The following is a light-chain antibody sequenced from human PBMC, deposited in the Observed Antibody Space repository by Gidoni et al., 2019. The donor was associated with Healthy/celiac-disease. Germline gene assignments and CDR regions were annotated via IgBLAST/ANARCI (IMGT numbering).Light chain of an antibody. CDR1: QSVSSY. CDR2: DAS. Sequence: EIVLTQSPATLSLSPGERATLSCRASQSVSSYLAWYQQKPGQAPRLLIYDASTRATGIPARFSGSGSGTDFTLTISSLEPEDFAVYYCQQSSNWPITFGHGTKVDIK. V-gene: IGKV3-11*01. J-gene: IGKJ3*01. CDR3: QQSSNWPIT.